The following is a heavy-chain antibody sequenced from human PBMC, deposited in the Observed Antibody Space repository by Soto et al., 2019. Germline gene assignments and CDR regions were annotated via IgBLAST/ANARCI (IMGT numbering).Heavy chain of an antibody. D-gene: IGHD3-9*01. Sequence: SETLSLTCTVSGGSISSYYWSWIRQPPGKGLEWIGYIYYSGSTNYNPSLKSRVTISVDTSKNQFSLKLSSVTAADTAVYYCARPRYDILTGDWYFDYWGQGTLVTVSS. CDR2: IYYSGST. CDR3: ARPRYDILTGDWYFDY. J-gene: IGHJ4*02. CDR1: GGSISSYY. V-gene: IGHV4-59*08.